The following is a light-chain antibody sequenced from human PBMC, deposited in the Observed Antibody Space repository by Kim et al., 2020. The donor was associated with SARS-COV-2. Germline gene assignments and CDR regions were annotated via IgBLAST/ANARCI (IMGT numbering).Light chain of an antibody. CDR3: QHRSTWPRRT. CDR2: DAS. V-gene: IGKV3-11*01. J-gene: IGKJ3*01. CDR1: QSVSNF. Sequence: EIVLTQSPATLSLSPGDRATLSCRASQSVSNFLAWYQQKPGQAPRLLIYDASNRATGIPGRFSGSGSGTDFTLTITSLEPEDFAVYYCQHRSTWPRRTFGPGTKVDIK.